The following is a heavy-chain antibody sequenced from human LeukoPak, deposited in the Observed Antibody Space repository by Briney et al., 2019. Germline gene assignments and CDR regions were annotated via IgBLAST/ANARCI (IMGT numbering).Heavy chain of an antibody. Sequence: PSETLSLTCTVSGGSLGSHYWSWIRQPPGKGLEWIGYIYYSGSTNYNPSLKSRVTISVDTSKNQFSLKLSSVTAADTAVYYCARVPYGGNLPFDYWGQGTLVTVSS. CDR1: GGSLGSHY. D-gene: IGHD4-23*01. CDR2: IYYSGST. J-gene: IGHJ4*02. CDR3: ARVPYGGNLPFDY. V-gene: IGHV4-59*11.